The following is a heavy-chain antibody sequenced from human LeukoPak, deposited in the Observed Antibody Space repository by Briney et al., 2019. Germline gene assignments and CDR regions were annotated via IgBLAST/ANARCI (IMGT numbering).Heavy chain of an antibody. V-gene: IGHV1-46*01. CDR2: IYPRDGST. CDR1: GYTFTSNY. Sequence: ASVKVSCKASGYTFTSNYIHWVRQAPGQGLEWMGMIYPRDGSTSYAQKFQGRVTVTRDTSTSTVHMELSGLRSEDTAVYYCVRDQEGFDYWGQGTLVTVSS. CDR3: VRDQEGFDY. J-gene: IGHJ4*02.